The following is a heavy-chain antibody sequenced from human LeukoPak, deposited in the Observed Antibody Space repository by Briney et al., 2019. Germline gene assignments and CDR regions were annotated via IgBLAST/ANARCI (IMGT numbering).Heavy chain of an antibody. CDR2: INSDGSSA. D-gene: IGHD3-10*01. J-gene: IGHJ4*02. CDR1: GFTFSSYW. Sequence: GGSLRLSCAASGFTFSSYWMHWVRQAPGKGLVWVSRINSDGSSASYADSVEGRFTISRDNAKNTPYLQMNSLRAEDTAVYYCARDTGTYYYGSGSYLFDYWGQGTLVTVSS. V-gene: IGHV3-74*01. CDR3: ARDTGTYYYGSGSYLFDY.